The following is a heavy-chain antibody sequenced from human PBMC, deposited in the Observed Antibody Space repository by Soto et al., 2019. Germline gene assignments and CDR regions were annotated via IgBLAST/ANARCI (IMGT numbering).Heavy chain of an antibody. CDR2: IHSSGGT. Sequence: PSETLSLTCTVSGASIKSRNYFWDWIRQPPGKGLEFVGSIHSSGGTYYNPSLKSRVTVSVDLSNSHFSLSLKSLTATDTAVYYCGRLAEAATGHTDFDFWGQGTLVTVSS. CDR1: GASIKSRNYF. J-gene: IGHJ4*02. D-gene: IGHD2-15*01. CDR3: GRLAEAATGHTDFDF. V-gene: IGHV4-39*02.